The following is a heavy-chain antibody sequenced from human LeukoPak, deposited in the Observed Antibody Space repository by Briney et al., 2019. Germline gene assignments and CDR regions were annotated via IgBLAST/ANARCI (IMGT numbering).Heavy chain of an antibody. CDR2: IGVAGDT. CDR3: ARVNPHLSAFDY. D-gene: IGHD3-16*02. V-gene: IGHV3-13*04. J-gene: IGHJ4*02. Sequence: GGSLRLFCAASGFTLSSHDIHWVRQATRKGLEWVSGIGVAGDTYYTGSVKGRFTISRENAKNSLYLQMNSLRAGDTAVYYCARVNPHLSAFDYWGQGTLVTVSS. CDR1: GFTLSSHD.